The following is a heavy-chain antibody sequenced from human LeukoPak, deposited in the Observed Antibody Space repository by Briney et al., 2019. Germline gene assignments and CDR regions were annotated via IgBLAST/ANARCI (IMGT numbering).Heavy chain of an antibody. CDR2: ISGSGGRT. Sequence: GGSLRLSCAASGFTFSTYAMSWVRQAPGKWLGWVSVISGSGGRTYYADSVKGRFTISRDNSKNTLYLQMNSLRAEDTAVYYCGRRISYYYGMDDWGQGTTVTVSS. CDR1: GFTFSTYA. J-gene: IGHJ6*02. CDR3: GRRISYYYGMDD. V-gene: IGHV3-23*01.